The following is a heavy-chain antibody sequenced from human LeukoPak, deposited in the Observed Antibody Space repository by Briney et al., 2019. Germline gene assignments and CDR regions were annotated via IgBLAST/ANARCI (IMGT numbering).Heavy chain of an antibody. Sequence: SETLSLTCTVSGGSMSSGSYYWSWIRRPAGKGLGWFGRIYTSGSTNHNPSLKSRVTISVDTSKNQFSLKLSSGTAADTAVYYCARDLRRASSSSYWFDPWGQGTLVTVSS. CDR2: IYTSGST. CDR1: GGSMSSGSYY. V-gene: IGHV4-61*02. CDR3: ARDLRRASSSSYWFDP. D-gene: IGHD6-6*01. J-gene: IGHJ5*02.